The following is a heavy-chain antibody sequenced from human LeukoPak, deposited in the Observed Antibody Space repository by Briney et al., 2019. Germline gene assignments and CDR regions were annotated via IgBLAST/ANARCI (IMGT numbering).Heavy chain of an antibody. V-gene: IGHV1-2*02. CDR1: GYTFTGYY. CDR2: INPNSGGT. CDR3: ARAPRIALRAFDI. D-gene: IGHD2-15*01. J-gene: IGHJ3*02. Sequence: GASVKVSCKSSGYTFTGYYMHWVRQAPGQGLEWMGWINPNSGGTNYAQKFQGRVTMTRDTSISTAYMELSRLRSDDAAVYYCARAPRIALRAFDIWGQGTMVTVSS.